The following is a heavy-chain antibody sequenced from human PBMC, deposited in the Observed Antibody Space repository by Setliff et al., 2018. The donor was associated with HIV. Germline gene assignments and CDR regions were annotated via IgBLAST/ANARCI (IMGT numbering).Heavy chain of an antibody. Sequence: PGGSLRLSCAASGFTFSSYEMNWVRQAPGKGLGWVSYISSSGSTIYYADSVKGRFTISRDNAKNSLYLQMNSLRAEDTAVYYCARDDSNYRQHGMDVWGQGTTVTVSS. CDR3: ARDDSNYRQHGMDV. V-gene: IGHV3-48*03. CDR2: ISSSGSTI. CDR1: GFTFSSYE. D-gene: IGHD4-4*01. J-gene: IGHJ6*02.